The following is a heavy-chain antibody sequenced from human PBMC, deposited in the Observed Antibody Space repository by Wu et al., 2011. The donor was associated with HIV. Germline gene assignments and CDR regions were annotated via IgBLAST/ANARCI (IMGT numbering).Heavy chain of an antibody. CDR2: ISAYNGDT. CDR3: ARDHIVVVPAAPKPYYYYYMDV. CDR1: GYTFTNSG. V-gene: IGHV1-18*01. J-gene: IGHJ6*03. Sequence: QVQLVQSGAEVKKPGASVKVSCKASGYTFTNSGINWVRQAPGQGLEWMGRISAYNGDTNYAQKFQGRVTMTTDTSTSTAYMELRSLRSDDTAFYYCARDHIVVVPAAPKPYYYYYMDVWGKGTTGHRLL. D-gene: IGHD2-2*01.